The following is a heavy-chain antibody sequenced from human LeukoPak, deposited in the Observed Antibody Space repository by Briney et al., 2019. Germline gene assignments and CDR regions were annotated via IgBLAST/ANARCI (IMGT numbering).Heavy chain of an antibody. J-gene: IGHJ4*02. Sequence: GGSLRLSCAASGFTFSSYEMNWVRQGPGKRLEWVSYISLSGDTMFYADSVKGRFTISRDNPKNSLYLQMNSLRAEDTAVYYCASRGTVAPGGVYWGLGTLVTVSS. D-gene: IGHD6-19*01. CDR3: ASRGTVAPGGVY. CDR2: ISLSGDTM. V-gene: IGHV3-48*03. CDR1: GFTFSSYE.